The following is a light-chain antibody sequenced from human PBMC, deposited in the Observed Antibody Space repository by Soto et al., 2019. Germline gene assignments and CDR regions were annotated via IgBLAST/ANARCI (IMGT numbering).Light chain of an antibody. J-gene: IGKJ5*01. Sequence: IQMTQSPSSLSASVGDRVTITCRASQSISSYLNWYQQKPGKAPKLLIYAASSLQSGVPSRFSGSGSGTDFTLTISSLQPEDFATYYCQQSYSTVTFGQGTRLENK. V-gene: IGKV1-39*01. CDR3: QQSYSTVT. CDR2: AAS. CDR1: QSISSY.